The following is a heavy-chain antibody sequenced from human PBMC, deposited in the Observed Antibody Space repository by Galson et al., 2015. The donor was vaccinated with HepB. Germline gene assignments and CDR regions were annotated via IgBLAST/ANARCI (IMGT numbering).Heavy chain of an antibody. J-gene: IGHJ4*02. V-gene: IGHV1-46*01. D-gene: IGHD1-7*01. CDR1: GYKFSNYH. Sequence: SVKVSCKASGYKFSNYHMHWVRQAPGQGLEWMGIVNPSDGSTTYAQKFQGRVTMTRDTSTSTVYMELSSLRSADTAVYYCARDPSNGNYDFQFDYWGQGTLVTVSS. CDR3: ARDPSNGNYDFQFDY. CDR2: VNPSDGST.